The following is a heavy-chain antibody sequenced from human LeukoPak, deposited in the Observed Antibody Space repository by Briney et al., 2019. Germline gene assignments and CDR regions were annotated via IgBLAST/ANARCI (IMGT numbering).Heavy chain of an antibody. CDR3: ARDRRYYDSSGYFDY. D-gene: IGHD3-22*01. Sequence: PSQTLSLTCAVSGGSISSGDYYWGWIRQPPGKGLEWFGYIYYSGSTNYNPSLKSRVTISVDTSKNQFSLKLSSVTAADTAVYYCARDRRYYDSSGYFDYWGQGTLVTVSS. J-gene: IGHJ4*02. V-gene: IGHV4-61*08. CDR2: IYYSGST. CDR1: GGSISSGDYY.